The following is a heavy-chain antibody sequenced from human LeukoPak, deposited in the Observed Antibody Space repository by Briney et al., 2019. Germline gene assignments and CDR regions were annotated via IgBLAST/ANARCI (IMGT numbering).Heavy chain of an antibody. CDR3: ARSYSSSRGTFDY. CDR1: GFTFSTYW. CDR2: IKQDGNEK. Sequence: GGSLRLSCAASGFTFSTYWMSWVRQAPGQGLEWVANIKQDGNEKYYMDSVKGRFTISRDNAKNSLYLQMNSLRAEDTAVYYCARSYSSSRGTFDYWGQGTLVTVSS. D-gene: IGHD6-6*01. J-gene: IGHJ4*02. V-gene: IGHV3-7*05.